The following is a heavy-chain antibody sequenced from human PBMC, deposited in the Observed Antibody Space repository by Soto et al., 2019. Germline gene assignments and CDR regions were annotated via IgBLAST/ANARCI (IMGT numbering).Heavy chain of an antibody. V-gene: IGHV3-15*01. Sequence: PGGSLRLSCAASGFTFSDAWMSWVRQAPGKGLEWVGRIKSKTDGGPRDYAAPVKGRVTISRDDSKNTLYLQMNSLKTEDTAVYYCTCLHYDILTGSKWHYFDYWGQGTLVTVSS. D-gene: IGHD3-9*01. CDR2: IKSKTDGGPR. J-gene: IGHJ4*02. CDR1: GFTFSDAW. CDR3: TCLHYDILTGSKWHYFDY.